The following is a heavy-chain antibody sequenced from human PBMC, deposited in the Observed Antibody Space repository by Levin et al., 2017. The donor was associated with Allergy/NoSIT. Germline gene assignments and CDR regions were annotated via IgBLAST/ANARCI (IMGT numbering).Heavy chain of an antibody. CDR3: AKHAVGRPGWELLLPVDY. CDR2: ISGSGGST. Sequence: GGSLRLSCAASGFTFSSYAMSWVRQAPGKGLEWVSAISGSGGSTYYADSVKGRFTISRDNSKNTLYLQMNSLRAEDTAVYYCAKHAVGRPGWELLLPVDYWGQGTLVTVSS. CDR1: GFTFSSYA. J-gene: IGHJ4*02. V-gene: IGHV3-23*01. D-gene: IGHD1-26*01.